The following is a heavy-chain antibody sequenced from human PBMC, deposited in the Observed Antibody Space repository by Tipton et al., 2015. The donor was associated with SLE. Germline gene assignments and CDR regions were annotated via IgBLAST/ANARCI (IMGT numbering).Heavy chain of an antibody. D-gene: IGHD3-10*01. J-gene: IGHJ5*02. CDR3: ASPETYGSGSFDP. V-gene: IGHV4-34*12. CDR2: IIDSGRT. CDR1: GFTVSTNY. Sequence: LRLSCVPSGFTVSTNYMTWVRQAPGKGLEWIGDIIDSGRTNYNPSLKSRLTISLDTSKNQFSLKLKSVTAADTAVYYCASPETYGSGSFDPWGQGTQVIVST.